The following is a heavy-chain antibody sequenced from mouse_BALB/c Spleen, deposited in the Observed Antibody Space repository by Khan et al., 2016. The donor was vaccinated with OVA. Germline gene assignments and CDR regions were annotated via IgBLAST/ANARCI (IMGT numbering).Heavy chain of an antibody. J-gene: IGHJ3*01. Sequence: QVQLQQSGAELVRPGTSVKVSCKASGYAFTNYLIEWVKQRPGQGLEWIGVINPGSGGTNYNEKFKGKATLTADKSSSTVYMQLSSLTSDVSAVSFCTWGGFGGFAYWGQGTLVTVAA. D-gene: IGHD3-1*01. V-gene: IGHV1-54*01. CDR2: INPGSGGT. CDR3: TWGGFGGFAY. CDR1: GYAFTNYL.